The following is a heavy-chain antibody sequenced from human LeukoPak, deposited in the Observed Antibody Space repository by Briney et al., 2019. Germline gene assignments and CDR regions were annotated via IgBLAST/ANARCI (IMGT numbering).Heavy chain of an antibody. CDR1: GFTFSSYA. V-gene: IGHV3-23*01. CDR2: ISGSGGST. Sequence: GGSLRLSCAASGFTFSSYAMSWVRQAPGKGLEWVSAISGSGGSTYYADSVKGRFTISRDNSKNTLYLQMNSLRAEDTAVYYCARDALDYRLYSSGWFDYWGQGTLVTVSS. CDR3: ARDALDYRLYSSGWFDY. J-gene: IGHJ4*02. D-gene: IGHD6-19*01.